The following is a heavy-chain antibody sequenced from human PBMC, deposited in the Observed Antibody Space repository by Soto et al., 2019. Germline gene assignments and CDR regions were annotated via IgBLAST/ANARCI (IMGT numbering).Heavy chain of an antibody. CDR1: GYTFTSYY. CDR3: ARRRWLHLDFGY. D-gene: IGHD5-12*01. J-gene: IGHJ4*02. V-gene: IGHV1-46*01. Sequence: QVQLVQSGAEVKKPGASVKVSCKASGYTFTSYYMHWVRQAPGQGLEWMGIINPSGGSTSYAQKFQGRVTMTRDTSMSTVYMELSSLRAEDTAVYYCARRRWLHLDFGYCGQGSLVTVSS. CDR2: INPSGGST.